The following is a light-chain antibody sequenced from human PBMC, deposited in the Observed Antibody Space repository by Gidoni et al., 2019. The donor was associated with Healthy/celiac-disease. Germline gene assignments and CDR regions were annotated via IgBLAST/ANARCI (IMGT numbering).Light chain of an antibody. CDR1: QSVSSY. Sequence: EIVLTQSPATLSLSPGERATLSCRASQSVSSYLAWYQQKPGQAPRLLIYDASTRATGIPARFSGSGSGTDFTLTISSLEPEDFAVYYCQQRSNWPPTFGPXTKVDIK. J-gene: IGKJ3*01. V-gene: IGKV3-11*01. CDR3: QQRSNWPPT. CDR2: DAS.